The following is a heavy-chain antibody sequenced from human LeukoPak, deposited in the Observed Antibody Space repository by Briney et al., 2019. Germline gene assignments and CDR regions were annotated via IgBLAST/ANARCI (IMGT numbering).Heavy chain of an antibody. CDR2: IFYSGST. CDR1: GGSISSYY. CDR3: ARGRYGWLPFDF. D-gene: IGHD3-16*01. J-gene: IGHJ4*02. V-gene: IGHV4-59*01. Sequence: SETLSLTCTVSGGSISSYYWSWIRQPPGKGLEWIGYIFYSGSTNYNPSLKSRVTISVDTSKNQFTLNLNSVTAADTAVYYCARGRYGWLPFDFWGQGTLVTVSS.